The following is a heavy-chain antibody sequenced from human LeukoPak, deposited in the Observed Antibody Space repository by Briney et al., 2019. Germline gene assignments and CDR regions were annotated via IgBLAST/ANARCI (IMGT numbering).Heavy chain of an antibody. CDR3: ARYDVWGSYRAFDY. D-gene: IGHD3-16*02. J-gene: IGHJ4*02. CDR2: IYHTGST. CDR1: GYSISSDYY. V-gene: IGHV4-38-2*02. Sequence: SETLSLTCTVSGYSISSDYYWGWIRQPPGKGLEWTGTIYHTGSTYYNPSLKSRVTISVDTSKNQFSLKLSSVTAADTAVYYCARYDVWGSYRAFDYWGQGTLVTVSS.